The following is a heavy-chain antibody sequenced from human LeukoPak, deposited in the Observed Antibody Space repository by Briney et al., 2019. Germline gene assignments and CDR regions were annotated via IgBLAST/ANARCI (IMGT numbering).Heavy chain of an antibody. J-gene: IGHJ4*02. D-gene: IGHD3-16*01. CDR3: AKDGMEAGRRGPWGTHFDY. CDR2: ISYDGTNK. CDR1: GFTFSNYG. V-gene: IGHV3-30*18. Sequence: GGSLRLSCVASGFTFSNYGIHWVRQAPGKGLEWVAVISYDGTNKYYADSVKGRFTISRDNSNNTLYLQMNSLRDDDTAVYYCAKDGMEAGRRGPWGTHFDYWGQGTLVTVS.